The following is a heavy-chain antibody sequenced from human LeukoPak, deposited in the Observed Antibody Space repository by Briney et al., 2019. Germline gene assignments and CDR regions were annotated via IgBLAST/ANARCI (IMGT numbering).Heavy chain of an antibody. V-gene: IGHV4-59*01. CDR1: GGSISSYY. J-gene: IGHJ6*02. CDR2: IYYSGST. D-gene: IGHD2-8*01. Sequence: PSETLSLTCTVSGGSISSYYWSWIRQPPGKGLEWIGYIYYSGSTNYNPSLKSRVTISVGTSKNQFSLKLSSVTAADTAVYYCAREAPYCTNGVCYLSGMDVWGQGTTVTVSS. CDR3: AREAPYCTNGVCYLSGMDV.